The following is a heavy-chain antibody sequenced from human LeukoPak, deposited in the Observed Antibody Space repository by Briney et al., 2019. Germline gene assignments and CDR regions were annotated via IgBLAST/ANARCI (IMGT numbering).Heavy chain of an antibody. V-gene: IGHV3-74*01. J-gene: IGHJ4*02. CDR1: GFTFSSYW. CDR3: AKDSGSDLHSSGPY. CDR2: VNIDGNST. D-gene: IGHD6-19*01. Sequence: GGSLRLSCEASGFTFSSYWMHWVRQGPGKGLVWVSRVNIDGNSTTYADSVKGRFTISRDNSKNTLYLQMNSLRAEDTAVYYCAKDSGSDLHSSGPYWGQGTLVTVSS.